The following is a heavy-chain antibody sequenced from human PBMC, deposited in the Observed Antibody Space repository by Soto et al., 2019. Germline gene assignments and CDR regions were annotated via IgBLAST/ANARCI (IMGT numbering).Heavy chain of an antibody. V-gene: IGHV4-39*01. J-gene: IGHJ4*02. D-gene: IGHD3-10*01. CDR1: VASISIVSNY. CDR3: ATLWFGEGNY. Sequence: QLQLQESGPGLVKPSKTLSLTSTVSVASISIVSNYWAWIRHPPGKGLEWIGSIYYSGSTYYNPSLKSRVTISVDTSKNQFSLKLSSVTAADTAVYYCATLWFGEGNYWGQGTLVTVSS. CDR2: IYYSGST.